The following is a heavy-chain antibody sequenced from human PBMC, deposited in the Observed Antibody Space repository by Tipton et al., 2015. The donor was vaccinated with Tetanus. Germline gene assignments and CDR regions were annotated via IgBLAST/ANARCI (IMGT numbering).Heavy chain of an antibody. D-gene: IGHD5-18*01. Sequence: SLRLSCAASGFTFSSYAMSWVRQAPGKGLEWVSAISGSGGSTYYADSVKGRFTISRDNSKNTLYLQMNSLRAEDTAVYYCAKCRTGYSYGGYFDYWGQGALVTVSS. CDR1: GFTFSSYA. CDR2: ISGSGGST. CDR3: AKCRTGYSYGGYFDY. V-gene: IGHV3-23*01. J-gene: IGHJ4*02.